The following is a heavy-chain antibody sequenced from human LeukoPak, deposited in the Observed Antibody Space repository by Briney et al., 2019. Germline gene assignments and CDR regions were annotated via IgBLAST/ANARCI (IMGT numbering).Heavy chain of an antibody. CDR2: IYYSGST. CDR1: GGSISGYY. V-gene: IGHV4-31*03. D-gene: IGHD1-1*01. Sequence: PSETLSLTCTVSGGSISGYYWSWIRQLPGKGLEWMGYIYYSGSTYYNPSLESRLTISLDTSKNEFSLRLTSMTVADTAVYYCAREEQQQDAFDIWGQGTMVTVSS. CDR3: AREEQQQDAFDI. J-gene: IGHJ3*02.